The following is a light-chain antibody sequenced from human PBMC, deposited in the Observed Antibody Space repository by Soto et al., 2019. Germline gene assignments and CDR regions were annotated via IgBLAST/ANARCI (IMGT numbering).Light chain of an antibody. J-gene: IGKJ1*01. V-gene: IGKV1-39*01. CDR3: QQRYCTPRT. CDR1: QTISSW. Sequence: MKQSPSTLSGTVGARVTITCRASQTISSWLAWYQQKTGKAPNLLIYAASSLQSGVPSRFSVIVYGTDFNINLCSLQTEDGETYYGQQRYCTPRTFGQGTKVDI. CDR2: AAS.